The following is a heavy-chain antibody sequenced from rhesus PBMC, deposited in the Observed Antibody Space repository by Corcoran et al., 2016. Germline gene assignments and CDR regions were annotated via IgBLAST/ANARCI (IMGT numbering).Heavy chain of an antibody. CDR2: IYGSSGST. CDR3: ARIYDSGYFDY. CDR1: GYSISSGYD. Sequence: QVQLQESGPGVVKPSETLSLTCAVSGYSISSGYDWSWIRQPPGKGLEWIGYIYGSSGSTNYNPSHKNRVTISTDTSKNQFSLKLSSVTAADTAVYYCARIYDSGYFDYWGQGVLVTVSS. J-gene: IGHJ4*01. D-gene: IGHD3-28*01. V-gene: IGHV4-76*01.